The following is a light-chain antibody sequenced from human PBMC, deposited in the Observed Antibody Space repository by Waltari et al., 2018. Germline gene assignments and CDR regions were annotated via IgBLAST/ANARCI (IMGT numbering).Light chain of an antibody. V-gene: IGLV2-14*03. CDR1: SSDVGGYNY. J-gene: IGLJ3*02. CDR2: DVN. Sequence: HSALALPASVSGSPGQSITISCTGTSSDVGGYNYVSWYQQHPGKAPRLMIYDVNNRPSGVSNRFSGSKSGNTASLTISGLQAEDEADYYCSSFTRTNSWVFGGWTKLTVL. CDR3: SSFTRTNSWV.